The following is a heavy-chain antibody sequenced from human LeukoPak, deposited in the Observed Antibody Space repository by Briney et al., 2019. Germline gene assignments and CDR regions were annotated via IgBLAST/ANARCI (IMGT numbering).Heavy chain of an antibody. Sequence: GASVKVSRKASGYTFTSYDINWVRQATGQGLEWMGWMNPNSGNTGYAQKFQGRVTMTRNTSISTAYMELSSLRSEDTAVYYCARGPPRYYYGSGSFYGMDVWGQGTTVTVSS. D-gene: IGHD3-10*01. V-gene: IGHV1-8*01. J-gene: IGHJ6*02. CDR1: GYTFTSYD. CDR3: ARGPPRYYYGSGSFYGMDV. CDR2: MNPNSGNT.